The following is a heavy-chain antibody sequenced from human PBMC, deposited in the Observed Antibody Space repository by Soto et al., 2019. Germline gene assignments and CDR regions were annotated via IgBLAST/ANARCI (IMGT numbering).Heavy chain of an antibody. Sequence: GGSLILSGAASGFTFSNAWMSWVRQAPGKGLEWVGRIKSKTDGGTTDYAAPVKGRFTISRDDSKNTLYLQMNSLKTEDTAVYYCTERITIFGVVIDYWGQGTLVTVSS. J-gene: IGHJ4*02. D-gene: IGHD3-3*01. CDR1: GFTFSNAW. V-gene: IGHV3-15*01. CDR2: IKSKTDGGTT. CDR3: TERITIFGVVIDY.